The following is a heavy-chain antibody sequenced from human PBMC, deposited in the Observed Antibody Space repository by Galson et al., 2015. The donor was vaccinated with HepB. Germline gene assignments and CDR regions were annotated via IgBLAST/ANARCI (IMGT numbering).Heavy chain of an antibody. D-gene: IGHD1-26*01. J-gene: IGHJ6*04. Sequence: LRLSCAASGFIFSNHYMDWVRQAPGKGLEWVARVRNKASSHTTEYAASVRGRFTISRDDLKNSVYLQMNSLKTEDTTLYYCARGGVWGKGTTVTVSS. V-gene: IGHV3-72*01. CDR3: ARGGV. CDR1: GFIFSNHY. CDR2: VRNKASSHTT.